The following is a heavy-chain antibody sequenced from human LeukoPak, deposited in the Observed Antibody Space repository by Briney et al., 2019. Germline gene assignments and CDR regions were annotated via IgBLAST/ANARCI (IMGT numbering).Heavy chain of an antibody. J-gene: IGHJ4*02. V-gene: IGHV4-59*01. D-gene: IGHD4-23*01. CDR1: GDSISSYY. CDR3: ARDSGGPSDY. Sequence: SETLSLTCTASGDSISSYYWSWIRQPPGKGLEWIGYIYYSGSTNYNPSLKSRVTISVDTSKNQFSLNLSSVTAADTDVYYCARDSGGPSDYWGQGTLVTVSS. CDR2: IYYSGST.